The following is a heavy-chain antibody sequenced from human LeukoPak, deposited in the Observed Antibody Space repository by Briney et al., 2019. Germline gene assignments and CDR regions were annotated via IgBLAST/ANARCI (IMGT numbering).Heavy chain of an antibody. J-gene: IGHJ5*02. V-gene: IGHV1-18*01. CDR3: ARDSSGSGVGGWFDP. CDR2: ISAYNGNT. Sequence: ASVKVSCKASGYTFTSYGISWVRQAPGQGLEWMGWISAYNGNTNYAQKLQGRVTMTTDTSTSTAYMELRSLRSDDTAVYYCARDSSGSGVGGWFDPWGQGTLVTVSS. CDR1: GYTFTSYG. D-gene: IGHD3-10*01.